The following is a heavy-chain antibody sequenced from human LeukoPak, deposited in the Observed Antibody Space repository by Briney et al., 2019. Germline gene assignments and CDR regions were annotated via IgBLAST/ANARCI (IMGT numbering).Heavy chain of an antibody. V-gene: IGHV4-34*01. D-gene: IGHD3-10*01. Sequence: PSETLSLTCAVYGGSFSGYYWSWIRQPPGKGLEWIGEINHSGSTNYNPSLKSRVTISVDTSKNQFSLKLSSVTAADTAVYYCARDRGVYGSGSYYNNYWGQGTLVTVSS. J-gene: IGHJ4*02. CDR1: GGSFSGYY. CDR2: INHSGST. CDR3: ARDRGVYGSGSYYNNY.